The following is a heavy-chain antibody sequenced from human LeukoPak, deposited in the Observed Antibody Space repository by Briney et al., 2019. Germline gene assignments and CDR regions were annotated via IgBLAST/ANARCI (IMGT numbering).Heavy chain of an antibody. Sequence: PGGSLRLSCAASGFTFSSYAMSWVRQAPGKGLEWVSAISSSGGTIYYADSVKGRFTISRDNSKNTLYLQMNSLRAEDTAVYYCAKTYSGYDYADYWGQGTLVTVSS. D-gene: IGHD5-12*01. CDR2: ISSSGGTI. J-gene: IGHJ4*02. V-gene: IGHV3-23*01. CDR3: AKTYSGYDYADY. CDR1: GFTFSSYA.